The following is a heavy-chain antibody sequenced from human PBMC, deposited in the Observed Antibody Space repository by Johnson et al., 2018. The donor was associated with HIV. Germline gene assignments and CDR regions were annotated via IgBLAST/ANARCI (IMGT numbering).Heavy chain of an antibody. CDR1: GFTFSSYW. D-gene: IGHD3-10*01. Sequence: VQLVESGGGLVQPGGSLRLSCVASGFTFSSYWMSWVRQAPEKGLEWISYISGSGSTIYYADSVKGRFTIYRDTAKNSLYLQMNSLRAEDTAVYYCARDLYPFGPVQAFDIWGQWTMVTVSS. J-gene: IGHJ3*02. CDR2: ISGSGSTI. V-gene: IGHV3-48*04. CDR3: ARDLYPFGPVQAFDI.